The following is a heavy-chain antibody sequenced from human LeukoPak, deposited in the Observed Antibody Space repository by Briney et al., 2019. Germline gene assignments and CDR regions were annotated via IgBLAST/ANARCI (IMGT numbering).Heavy chain of an antibody. Sequence: QPGRSLRLSCAASGFTFSSYGMHWVRQAPGKGLEWVAVIWYDGSNKYYADSVKGRFTISRDNSKNTLYLLMNSLRAEDTAVYYCARGLGYCSSTSCYAAGSNWFDPWGQGTLVTVSS. CDR2: IWYDGSNK. V-gene: IGHV3-33*01. CDR3: ARGLGYCSSTSCYAAGSNWFDP. CDR1: GFTFSSYG. J-gene: IGHJ5*02. D-gene: IGHD2-2*01.